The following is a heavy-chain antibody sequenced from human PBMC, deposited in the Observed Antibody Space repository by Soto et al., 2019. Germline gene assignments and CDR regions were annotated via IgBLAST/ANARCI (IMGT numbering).Heavy chain of an antibody. CDR2: IYYSGST. V-gene: IGHV4-31*03. CDR3: ARVYYDFWSGYSSNYGMDV. CDR1: GGSISSGGYY. Sequence: SETLSLTCPVSGGSISSGGYYWSWIRQHPGKGLEWIGYIYYSGSTYYNPSLKSRVTISVDTSKNQFSLKLSSVTAADTAVYYCARVYYDFWSGYSSNYGMDVWGQGTTVTV. J-gene: IGHJ6*02. D-gene: IGHD3-3*01.